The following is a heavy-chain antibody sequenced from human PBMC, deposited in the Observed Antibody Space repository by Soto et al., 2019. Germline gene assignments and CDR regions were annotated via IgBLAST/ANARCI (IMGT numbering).Heavy chain of an antibody. CDR2: IYGGGST. CDR3: ARLRGHYYDSVAYDPQWLDL. D-gene: IGHD3-22*01. Sequence: QERLQESGPGLVKPSETLSLTCSVSGGFVRTYYWSWLRHPAGKGLGWIGRIYGGGSTKFNPSLRRGGTMGVDTSKKVFALKLTSVTAADTATYYCARLRGHYYDSVAYDPQWLDLWGQGTLVTVSS. V-gene: IGHV4-4*07. J-gene: IGHJ5*02. CDR1: GGFVRTYY.